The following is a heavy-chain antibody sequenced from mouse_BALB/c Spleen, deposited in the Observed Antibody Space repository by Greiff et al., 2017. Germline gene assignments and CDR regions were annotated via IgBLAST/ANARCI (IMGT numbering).Heavy chain of an antibody. CDR2: INSNGGST. V-gene: IGHV5-6-3*01. CDR3: ARGGYGYPAWFAY. CDR1: GFTFSSYG. D-gene: IGHD1-2*01. J-gene: IGHJ3*01. Sequence: EVQGVESGGGLVQPGGSLKLSCAASGFTFSSYGMSWVRQTPDKRLELVATINSNGGSTYYPDSVKGRFTISRDNAKNTLYLQMSSLKSEDTAMYYCARGGYGYPAWFAYWGQGTLVTVSA.